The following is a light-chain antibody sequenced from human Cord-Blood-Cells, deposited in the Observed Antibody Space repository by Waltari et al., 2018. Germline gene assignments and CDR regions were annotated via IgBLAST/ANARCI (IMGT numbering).Light chain of an antibody. Sequence: EIVMTQSPATLSVSPGERATLSCRASQSVRTNLAWSQQKPGQAPRLLIYGASTRATGIPARFSGSGSGTEFTLTISSLQSEDFAVYYCQQYNNWPPLTFGGGTKVEIK. J-gene: IGKJ4*01. CDR3: QQYNNWPPLT. V-gene: IGKV3-15*01. CDR1: QSVRTN. CDR2: GAS.